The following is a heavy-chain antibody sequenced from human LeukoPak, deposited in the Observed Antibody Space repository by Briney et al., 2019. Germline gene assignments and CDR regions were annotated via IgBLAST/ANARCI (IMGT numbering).Heavy chain of an antibody. CDR1: GFSFANPV. Sequence: PGGSLRLSCAASGFSFANPVISWIRQAPGKGPEWVSAISGSGDRTDYADSVRGRFTISRDNSKSTLYLQMNSLRVEDTAIYYCAIREPIGYWGQGSLVTVSP. CDR3: AIREPIGY. D-gene: IGHD6-13*01. V-gene: IGHV3-23*01. CDR2: ISGSGDRT. J-gene: IGHJ4*02.